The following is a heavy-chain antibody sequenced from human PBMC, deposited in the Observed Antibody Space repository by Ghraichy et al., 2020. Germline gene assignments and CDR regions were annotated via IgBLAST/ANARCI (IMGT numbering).Heavy chain of an antibody. CDR1: GFTFTAYW. V-gene: IGHV3-7*03. D-gene: IGHD2-8*01. J-gene: IGHJ5*02. CDR2: IKEDGSEK. Sequence: LSLTCAVSGFTFTAYWITWVRQAPGKGLEWVVNIKEDGSEKYYVDSVKGRFTVSRDNAKNSVYLQMSSLRAEDTAVYYCARAEANGFGPWGQGTLVIVSS. CDR3: ARAEANGFGP.